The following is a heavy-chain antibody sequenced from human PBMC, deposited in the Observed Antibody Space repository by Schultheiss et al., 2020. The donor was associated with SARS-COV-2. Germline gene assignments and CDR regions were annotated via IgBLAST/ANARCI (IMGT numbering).Heavy chain of an antibody. Sequence: SQTLSLTCAVYGGSFRIYSWSWIRQPPEKGLEWIGEITHSGGTNYNPSLKSRVTISVDTSKNQFSLKLTSLTAEDTAIYYCARGVGITMALNPDEYGLAVGGQGTTVTVSS. CDR2: ITHSGGT. CDR1: GGSFRIYS. CDR3: ARGVGITMALNPDEYGLAV. V-gene: IGHV4-34*01. J-gene: IGHJ6*02. D-gene: IGHD3-10*01.